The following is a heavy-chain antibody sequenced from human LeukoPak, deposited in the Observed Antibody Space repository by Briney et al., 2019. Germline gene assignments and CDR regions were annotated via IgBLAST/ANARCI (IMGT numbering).Heavy chain of an antibody. CDR2: ISSSGSTI. Sequence: GGSLRLSCAASGFTFSSYSMNWVRQAPGKGLEWVSKISSSGSTINYADSVKGRFTISRDNAKNSLYLQTNSLRAEDTAVYYCARVLYLYCSSSARFDYWGQGTLVTVSS. D-gene: IGHD6-6*01. J-gene: IGHJ4*02. CDR3: ARVLYLYCSSSARFDY. V-gene: IGHV3-48*04. CDR1: GFTFSSYS.